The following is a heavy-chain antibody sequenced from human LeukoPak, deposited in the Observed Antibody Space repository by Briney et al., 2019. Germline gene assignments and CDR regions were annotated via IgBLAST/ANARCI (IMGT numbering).Heavy chain of an antibody. V-gene: IGHV3-30*02. J-gene: IGHJ6*03. CDR3: VKDMGVTYHFYYMDV. CDR1: GFTFSAYG. D-gene: IGHD2-21*02. CDR2: IRYDGSSK. Sequence: EGSLRLSCAASGFTFSAYGMHWVRQAPGKGLEWVAFIRYDGSSKYYADSVKGRFTISRDNSKNTLYLQMNSLRAEDTAVYFCVKDMGVTYHFYYMDVWGKGTTVTVSS.